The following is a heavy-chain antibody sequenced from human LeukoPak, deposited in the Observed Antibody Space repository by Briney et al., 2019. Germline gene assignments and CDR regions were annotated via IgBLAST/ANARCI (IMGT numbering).Heavy chain of an antibody. V-gene: IGHV3-30-3*01. CDR2: ISQDGSSK. Sequence: GGSLRLSCAASGFTFSNYYMHWVRQVPGKGLEWVASISQDGSSKYYADSVKGRFTISRDNSKNTLYLQVISLRGEDTAVYYCAKDVPGSWAPDYWGQGTLVTVSS. CDR3: AKDVPGSWAPDY. J-gene: IGHJ4*02. CDR1: GFTFSNYY. D-gene: IGHD1-14*01.